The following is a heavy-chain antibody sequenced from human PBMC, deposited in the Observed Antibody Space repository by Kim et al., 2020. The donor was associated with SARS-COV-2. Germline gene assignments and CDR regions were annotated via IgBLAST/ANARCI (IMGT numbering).Heavy chain of an antibody. CDR3: TALISASGRGY. V-gene: IGHV3-15*01. CDR2: I. J-gene: IGHJ4*02. D-gene: IGHD6-13*01. Sequence: IDYAAPVKGRFTISRDDSKNTLYMQMNSLKIEDTAVYYCTALISASGRGYWGQGTLVTVSS.